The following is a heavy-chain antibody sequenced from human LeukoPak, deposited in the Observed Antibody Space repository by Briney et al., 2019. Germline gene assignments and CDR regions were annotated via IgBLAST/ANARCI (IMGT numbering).Heavy chain of an antibody. CDR2: ISYNGSNK. J-gene: IGHJ4*02. D-gene: IGHD3-10*01. V-gene: IGHV3-30*18. Sequence: GRSLRLSCAASGFTFSSYGMHWVRQAPGKGLEWVAVISYNGSNKYYADSVKGRFTISRDNSENTLYLQMNSLRAEDTAVYYCANMANWGQGTLVTVSS. CDR1: GFTFSSYG. CDR3: ANMAN.